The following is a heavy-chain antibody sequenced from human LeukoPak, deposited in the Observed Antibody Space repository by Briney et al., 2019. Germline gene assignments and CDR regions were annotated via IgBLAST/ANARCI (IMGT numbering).Heavy chain of an antibody. V-gene: IGHV4-30-4*08. Sequence: PSETLSLTCAVSGVSISSGDYYWTWIRQPPGKGLEWIGYISYSGSTYYNPSLKSGITISLGTSKNQFSLKVTSVTAADTAVYYCARDENSYYMDVWGTGTTVTVSS. CDR1: GVSISSGDYY. CDR3: ARDENSYYMDV. J-gene: IGHJ6*03. CDR2: ISYSGST.